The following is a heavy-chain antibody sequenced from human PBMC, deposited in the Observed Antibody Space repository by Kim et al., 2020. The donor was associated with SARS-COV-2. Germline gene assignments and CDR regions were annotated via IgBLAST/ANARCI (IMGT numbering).Heavy chain of an antibody. J-gene: IGHJ4*02. CDR1: GYSFTSYW. V-gene: IGHV5-51*01. CDR2: IYPGDSDT. CDR3: ARHGSLLDGGYGSGNLPPDN. D-gene: IGHD5-12*01. Sequence: GESLKISCKGSGYSFTSYWIGWVRQMPGKGLEWMGIIYPGDSDTRYSPSFQGQVTIPADKSISTAYLQWSSLKASDTAMYYCARHGSLLDGGYGSGNLPPDNWGQGTLVTVSS.